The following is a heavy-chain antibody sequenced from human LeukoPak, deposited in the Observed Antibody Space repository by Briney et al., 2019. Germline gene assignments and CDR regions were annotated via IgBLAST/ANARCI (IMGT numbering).Heavy chain of an antibody. J-gene: IGHJ4*02. Sequence: TPVKVSCKASGFTFTSSAVQWVRQARGQRLEWIGWIVVGSGNTNYAQKFQERVTITRDMSTSTAYMELSSLRSEDTAVYYCAASPDYYDSSGYSHYFDYWGQGTLVAVSS. V-gene: IGHV1-58*01. D-gene: IGHD3-22*01. CDR3: AASPDYYDSSGYSHYFDY. CDR1: GFTFTSSA. CDR2: IVVGSGNT.